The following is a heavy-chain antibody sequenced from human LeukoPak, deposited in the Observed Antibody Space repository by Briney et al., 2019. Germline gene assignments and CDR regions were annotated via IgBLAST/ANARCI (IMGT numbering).Heavy chain of an antibody. Sequence: SVKVSCKASGGTFSSYAISWVRQAPGQGLEWMGGIIPIFGTANYAQKFQGRVTITTDESTSTAYMELSSLRSEDTAVYYCAREGCSSTSCERGYFDYWGQGTLVTVSS. CDR1: GGTFSSYA. V-gene: IGHV1-69*05. D-gene: IGHD2-2*01. CDR3: AREGCSSTSCERGYFDY. J-gene: IGHJ4*02. CDR2: IIPIFGTA.